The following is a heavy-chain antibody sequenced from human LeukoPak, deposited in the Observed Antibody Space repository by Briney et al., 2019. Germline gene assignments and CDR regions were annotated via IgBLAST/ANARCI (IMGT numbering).Heavy chain of an antibody. V-gene: IGHV3-21*01. Sequence: GGSLRLSCVTSGFTFSSYTLNWVRQAPGKGLEWVSSISSTSGYIHNADSVRGRFTISRDNAKNSLYLQMNSLRAEDTAVYYCARLLMDPMPSDYWGQGTPVTVSS. CDR2: ISSTSGYI. D-gene: IGHD2-2*01. CDR1: GFTFSSYT. CDR3: ARLLMDPMPSDY. J-gene: IGHJ4*02.